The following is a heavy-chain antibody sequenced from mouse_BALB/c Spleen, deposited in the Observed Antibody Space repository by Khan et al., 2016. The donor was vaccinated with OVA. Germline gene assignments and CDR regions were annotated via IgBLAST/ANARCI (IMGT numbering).Heavy chain of an antibody. CDR3: ARWFAY. CDR1: GYSITSDYA. Sequence: VQLQQSGPGLVKPSQSLSLTCTVTGYSITSDYAWNWIRQFPGNKLEWMGYINYSGGTSYLPSPKSRISITRDTSKNQFFLQLKSVTTEDSATYYCARWFAYWGQGTLVTVS. V-gene: IGHV3-2*02. CDR2: INYSGGT. J-gene: IGHJ3*01.